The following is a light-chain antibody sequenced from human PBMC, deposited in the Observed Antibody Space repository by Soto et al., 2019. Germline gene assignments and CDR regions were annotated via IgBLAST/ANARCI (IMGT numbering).Light chain of an antibody. J-gene: IGLJ2*01. V-gene: IGLV1-40*01. Sequence: QSVLTQPPSVSGAPGQRVTISCTGSSSNLGAGYDFYSYQQLPGAVPKLLIYGNNNRPSGGPDRFSVSKSGSSASLVITGIQKEEDDDYYCQSYYNRGGADVVFGGGTKLTVL. CDR1: SSNLGAGYD. CDR3: QSYYNRGGADVV. CDR2: GNN.